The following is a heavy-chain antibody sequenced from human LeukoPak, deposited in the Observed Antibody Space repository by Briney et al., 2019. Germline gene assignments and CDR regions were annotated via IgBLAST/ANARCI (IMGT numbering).Heavy chain of an antibody. CDR3: TKVRIPYGAYWYFDL. CDR2: ISGTSGTT. J-gene: IGHJ2*01. Sequence: GGSLRLSCAASGFTFSNYAMSWVRQAPGKGLEWVSVISGTSGTTYQADSVKGRFTISRDNSKNTLYLQMNSLRAEDTAVYYCTKVRIPYGAYWYFDLWGRGTLVTVSS. V-gene: IGHV3-23*01. CDR1: GFTFSNYA. D-gene: IGHD4/OR15-4a*01.